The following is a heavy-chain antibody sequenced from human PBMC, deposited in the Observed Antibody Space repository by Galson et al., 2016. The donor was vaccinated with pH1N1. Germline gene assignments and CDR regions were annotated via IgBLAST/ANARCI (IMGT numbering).Heavy chain of an antibody. CDR2: IYPGGSVT. CDR3: ARQDDFGDYRGDALDI. J-gene: IGHJ3*02. V-gene: IGHV5-51*01. Sequence: QSGAEVKKPGESLKISCKGSGYSFRNYWIGWVRQMPGQGLEWVGIIYPGGSVTTYTQPSQGQDTISNDKSINAAYLQWSCLTASDTAMYYCARQDDFGDYRGDALDIWGQGTMVIVSS. CDR1: GYSFRNYW. D-gene: IGHD4-17*01.